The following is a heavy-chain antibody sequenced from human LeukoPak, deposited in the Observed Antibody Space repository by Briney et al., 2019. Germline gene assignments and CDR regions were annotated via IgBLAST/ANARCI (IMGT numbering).Heavy chain of an antibody. Sequence: ASVTVSCKASGFTFTRYDINWVRQATGQGLEWMGWMNPNNGNTGYAQKFQGRVTITRDTSASTAYMELSSLRSEDTAVYYCARDLAYYDSSGYYYGNFDYWGQGTLVTVSS. CDR2: MNPNNGNT. D-gene: IGHD3-22*01. CDR1: GFTFTRYD. CDR3: ARDLAYYDSSGYYYGNFDY. V-gene: IGHV1-8*01. J-gene: IGHJ4*02.